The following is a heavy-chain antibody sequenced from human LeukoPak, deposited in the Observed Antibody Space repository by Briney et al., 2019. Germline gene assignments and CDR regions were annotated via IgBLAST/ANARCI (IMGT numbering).Heavy chain of an antibody. CDR1: GFTVSSNY. V-gene: IGHV3-66*01. CDR3: ARDIPGIAAAGTSYYYGMDV. Sequence: GGSLRLSCAASGFTVSSNYMSWVRQAPGKGLEWVSVIYSGGSTYYADSVRGRFTISRDNSKNTLYLQMNSLRAEDTAVYYCARDIPGIAAAGTSYYYGMDVWGQGTTVTVSS. D-gene: IGHD6-13*01. J-gene: IGHJ6*02. CDR2: IYSGGST.